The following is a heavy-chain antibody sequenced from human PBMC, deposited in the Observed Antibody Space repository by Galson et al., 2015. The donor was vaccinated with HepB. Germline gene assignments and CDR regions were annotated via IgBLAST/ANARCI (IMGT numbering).Heavy chain of an antibody. Sequence: SLRLSCAASGFTFSSYAMHWVRQAPGKGLEYVSAISSNGGSTYYANSVKGRFTISRDNSKNTLYLQMGSLRAEDMAVYYCARVSAKKRYLSGYYYYFDYWGQGTRVTVSS. V-gene: IGHV3-64*01. CDR3: ARVSAKKRYLSGYYYYFDY. CDR2: ISSNGGST. D-gene: IGHD3-3*01. CDR1: GFTFSSYA. J-gene: IGHJ4*02.